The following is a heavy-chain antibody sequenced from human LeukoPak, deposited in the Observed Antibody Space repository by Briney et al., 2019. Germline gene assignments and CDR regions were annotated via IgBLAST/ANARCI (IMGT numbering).Heavy chain of an antibody. CDR1: GFTFSNYA. D-gene: IGHD1-26*01. J-gene: IGHJ4*02. CDR3: ARSNNIVGATYFDY. CDR2: ISSDGGST. V-gene: IGHV3-64*02. Sequence: PGGSLRLPCAASGFTFSNYAMHWVRQAPGKGLEYISSISSDGGSTYYADSVKGRFTISRDNSKNTLYLQMGRLRAEDMAVYYCARSNNIVGATYFDYWGQGTLVPVSS.